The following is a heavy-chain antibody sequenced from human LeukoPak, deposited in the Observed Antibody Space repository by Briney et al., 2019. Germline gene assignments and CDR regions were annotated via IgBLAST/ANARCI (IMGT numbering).Heavy chain of an antibody. D-gene: IGHD5-18*01. V-gene: IGHV4-34*01. J-gene: IGHJ3*02. CDR1: GGSFSGYY. Sequence: SETLSLTCAVYGGSFSGYYWSWIRQPPGKGLEWIGEINHSGSTNYNPSLKSRVTISVDTSKNQFSLELSSVTAADTAVYYCARSDTAILAHAFDIWGQGTMVTVSS. CDR3: ARSDTAILAHAFDI. CDR2: INHSGST.